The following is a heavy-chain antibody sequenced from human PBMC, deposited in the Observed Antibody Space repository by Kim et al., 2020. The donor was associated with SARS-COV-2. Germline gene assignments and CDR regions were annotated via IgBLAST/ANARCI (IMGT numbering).Heavy chain of an antibody. Sequence: SETLSLTCAVYGGSFSGYYWSWIRQPPGKGLEWIGEINHSGSTNYNPSLKSRVTISVDTSKNQFSLKLSSVTAADTAVYYCASFVWYYGSGSNVWGQGTTVTVSS. CDR1: GGSFSGYY. CDR3: ASFVWYYGSGSNV. V-gene: IGHV4-34*01. J-gene: IGHJ6*02. D-gene: IGHD3-10*01. CDR2: INHSGST.